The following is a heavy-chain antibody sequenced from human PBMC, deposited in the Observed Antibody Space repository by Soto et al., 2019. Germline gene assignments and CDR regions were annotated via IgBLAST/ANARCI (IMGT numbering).Heavy chain of an antibody. CDR3: ARIARDGYNTYFQH. V-gene: IGHV4-30-4*01. Sequence: SETLSLTCTVSGGSISSGDYYWSCIRQPPGKGLEWIGYIYYSGSTYYNPSLKSRVTISVDTSKNQFSLKLSSVTAADTAVYYCARIARDGYNTYFQHWGQGTLVTVSS. J-gene: IGHJ1*01. D-gene: IGHD5-12*01. CDR2: IYYSGST. CDR1: GGSISSGDYY.